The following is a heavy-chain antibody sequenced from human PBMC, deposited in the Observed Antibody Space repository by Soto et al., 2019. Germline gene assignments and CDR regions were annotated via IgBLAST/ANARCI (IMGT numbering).Heavy chain of an antibody. CDR1: GFTFSSYG. V-gene: IGHV3-30*18. D-gene: IGHD6-19*01. CDR3: VKDGSSGWPYFYDMDV. Sequence: PGGSLRLSCAASGFTFSSYGMHWVRQAPGKGLEWVAVISYDGRNKYYADAVKGRITISRDNSKNTLYLQMSSLRAEDTAVYYCVKDGSSGWPYFYDMDVWGQGTTVTVSS. CDR2: ISYDGRNK. J-gene: IGHJ6*02.